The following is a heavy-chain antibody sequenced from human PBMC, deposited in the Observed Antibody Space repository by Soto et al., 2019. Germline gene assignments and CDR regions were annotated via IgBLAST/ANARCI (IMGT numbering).Heavy chain of an antibody. CDR1: GFTFTSSA. CDR2: IVVGSGNT. V-gene: IGHV1-58*01. J-gene: IGHJ4*02. Sequence: QMQLVQSGPEVKKPGTSVKVSCKASGFTFTSSAVQWVRQARGQRLEWIGWIVVGSGNTNYAQKFQERVTITRDMSTSTAYMELSSLRSEDTAVYYCAAVLRGGSYYSLDYWGQGTLVTVSS. D-gene: IGHD1-26*01. CDR3: AAVLRGGSYYSLDY.